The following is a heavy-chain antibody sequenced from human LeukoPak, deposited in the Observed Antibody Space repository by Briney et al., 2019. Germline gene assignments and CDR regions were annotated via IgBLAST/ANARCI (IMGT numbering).Heavy chain of an antibody. V-gene: IGHV3-21*01. Sequence: GGALRLSCAASGFTFSTFSMNWVRQAPGKGLEWVASINSNSYIYYADSVKGRFTISRDNAKNSLYLQMNSLGAEDTAVYYCAREGGFCFGETCRYFDYWGQGTLVTVSS. CDR3: AREGGFCFGETCRYFDY. CDR1: GFTFSTFS. D-gene: IGHD2-15*01. J-gene: IGHJ4*02. CDR2: INSNSYI.